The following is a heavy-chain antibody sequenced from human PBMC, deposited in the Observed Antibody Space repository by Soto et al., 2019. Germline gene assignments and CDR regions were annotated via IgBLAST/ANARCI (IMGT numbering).Heavy chain of an antibody. D-gene: IGHD3-22*01. CDR1: NGSISPNY. Sequence: ETLSLTCTVSNGSISPNYWSWIRQPPGKGLEWIGYIYYAGTTTYNPSLQSRVSISVDTSKNEVSLKLTSVTAADTAVYFCARLGAYYQAMDSWGQGTLVTVSS. CDR2: IYYAGTT. CDR3: ARLGAYYQAMDS. J-gene: IGHJ1*01. V-gene: IGHV4-59*08.